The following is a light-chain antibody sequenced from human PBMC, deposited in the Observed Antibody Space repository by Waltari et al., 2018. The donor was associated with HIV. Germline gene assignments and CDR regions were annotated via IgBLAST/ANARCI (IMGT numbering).Light chain of an antibody. Sequence: SYELTQPPSMSVSPGQTASITCSGDKLGDKNVCWYQQRPGQSPVMVIYQNSERPSGVPERFSGSNSGNTATLTISGTQAINEADYYCQAWDNNSAVFGGGTKLTVL. CDR1: KLGDKN. V-gene: IGLV3-1*01. CDR3: QAWDNNSAV. J-gene: IGLJ2*01. CDR2: QNS.